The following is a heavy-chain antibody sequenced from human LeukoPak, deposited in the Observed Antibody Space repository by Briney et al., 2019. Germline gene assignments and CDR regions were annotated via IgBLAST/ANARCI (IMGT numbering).Heavy chain of an antibody. CDR1: GGSFSGYY. CDR3: ARGREDYYDSSGYYDGYY. Sequence: SETLSLTCAVYGGSFSGYYWSWIRQPPGKGLEWIGEINHSGSTNYNPSLKSRVTISVDTSKNQFSLKLSSVTAADMAVYYCARGREDYYDSSGYYDGYYWGQGTLVTVSS. D-gene: IGHD3-22*01. J-gene: IGHJ4*02. CDR2: INHSGST. V-gene: IGHV4-34*01.